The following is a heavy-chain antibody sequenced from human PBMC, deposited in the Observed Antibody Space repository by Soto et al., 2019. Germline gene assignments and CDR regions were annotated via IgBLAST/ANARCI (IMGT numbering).Heavy chain of an antibody. Sequence: PGGSLRLSCAASGFTFSTYGMHWVRQAPGKGLEWVAVISYDGSNKYYADSVKGRFTISRDNSKNTLYLQMNSLRVEDTAVYFCAKFLDSYDSSGYYLVPFYIWGQGTMVTVSS. CDR1: GFTFSTYG. CDR3: AKFLDSYDSSGYYLVPFYI. CDR2: ISYDGSNK. D-gene: IGHD3-22*01. V-gene: IGHV3-30*18. J-gene: IGHJ3*02.